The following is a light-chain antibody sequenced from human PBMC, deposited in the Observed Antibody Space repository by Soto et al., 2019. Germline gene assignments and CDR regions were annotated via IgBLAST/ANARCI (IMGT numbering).Light chain of an antibody. CDR3: QEYYTYPWT. CDR1: QSISSW. CDR2: RVS. J-gene: IGKJ1*01. Sequence: IQMTQSPSTLSASILDIVTITCRASQSISSWLAWYQQKPGKAPKFLIHRVSTLVSGVPSRFSGSGSGTEFTLTISSLQPDDLATYFCQEYYTYPWTFGQGTKVDI. V-gene: IGKV1-5*03.